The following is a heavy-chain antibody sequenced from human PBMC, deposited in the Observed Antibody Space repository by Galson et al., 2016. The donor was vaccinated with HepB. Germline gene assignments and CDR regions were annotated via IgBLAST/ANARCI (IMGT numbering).Heavy chain of an antibody. Sequence: QSGAEVKEPGESLTISCKASGYGFSSFWISWVRQLPGKGPEWMGRIDPADSYADYSPSLHGQVTISADNSITSAYLHWSSLKASDTATYYCARSPVSPAGGYFDYFPLDVWGQGVLVTVSS. D-gene: IGHD2/OR15-2a*01. CDR1: GYGFSSFW. CDR3: ARSPVSPAGGYFDYFPLDV. V-gene: IGHV5-10-1*01. CDR2: IDPADSYA. J-gene: IGHJ4*02.